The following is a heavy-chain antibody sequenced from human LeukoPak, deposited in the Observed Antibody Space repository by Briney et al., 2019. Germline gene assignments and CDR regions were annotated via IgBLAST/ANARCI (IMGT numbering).Heavy chain of an antibody. CDR1: GGSISSYY. CDR3: ARGGSSGYYYG. J-gene: IGHJ4*02. CDR2: LYTSGST. D-gene: IGHD3-22*01. V-gene: IGHV4-4*07. Sequence: SETLSLTCTVSGGSISSYYWSWIRQPAGKGLEWIGRLYTSGSTNYNPSLKSRVTMSVDTSKNQFSLKLTSMAAADTAVYYCARGGSSGYYYGWGQGTLVTVCS.